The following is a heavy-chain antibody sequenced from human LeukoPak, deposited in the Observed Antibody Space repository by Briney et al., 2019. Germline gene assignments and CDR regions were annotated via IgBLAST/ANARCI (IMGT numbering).Heavy chain of an antibody. Sequence: PGRSLRLSCAASGFRFSSYAMHWVRQAPGKGLEWVAVMLYDGSTKYYADSVKGRFTISRDDSKNTLYLQMNSLRAEGTAVYYCVRGDSHKSDWYNNWGQGTLVTVSS. D-gene: IGHD6-19*01. CDR3: VRGDSHKSDWYNN. V-gene: IGHV3-30-3*01. CDR2: MLYDGSTK. CDR1: GFRFSSYA. J-gene: IGHJ4*02.